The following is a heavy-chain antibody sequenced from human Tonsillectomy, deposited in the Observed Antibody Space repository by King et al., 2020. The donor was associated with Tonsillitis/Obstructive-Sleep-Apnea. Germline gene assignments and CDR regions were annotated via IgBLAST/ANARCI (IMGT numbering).Heavy chain of an antibody. J-gene: IGHJ4*02. CDR3: ARAVGGYCSSTSCYGYFDY. V-gene: IGHV3-7*01. CDR1: GFTFSSYW. CDR2: IKQDGSEK. Sequence: VQLVESGGGLVQPGGSLRLSCAASGFTFSSYWMSWVRQAPGKGLEWVANIKQDGSEKYYVDSVKGRFTISRDNAKNSLYLQMNRPRAEDTAVYYCARAVGGYCSSTSCYGYFDYWGQGTLVTVSS. D-gene: IGHD2-2*01.